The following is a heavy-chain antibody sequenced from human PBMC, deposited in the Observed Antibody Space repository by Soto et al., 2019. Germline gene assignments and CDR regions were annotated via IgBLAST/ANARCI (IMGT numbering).Heavy chain of an antibody. CDR2: IHLNSGGT. CDR1: GYTFTGYY. CDR3: AKDQATRYCSGGSCHWFYGMDV. V-gene: IGHV1-2*02. J-gene: IGHJ6*02. D-gene: IGHD2-15*01. Sequence: ASVKVSCKASGYTFTGYYVHWVRQAPGHGLEWLGWIHLNSGGTNYAQSFQGRVTMTRDMSVSTVYMEMTGLSSDDTAVYYCAKDQATRYCSGGSCHWFYGMDVWGQGTTVTVSS.